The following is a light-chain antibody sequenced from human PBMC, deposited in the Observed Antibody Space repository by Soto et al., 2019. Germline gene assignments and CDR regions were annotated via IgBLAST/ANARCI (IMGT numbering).Light chain of an antibody. J-gene: IGKJ1*01. V-gene: IGKV3-15*01. Sequence: EIVVTQSPATLSMSPGGRASLPCRASHTISTNLAWYQQKPGQAPRLLIYGASTRATGIPARFSGSGSETEFTLTITSLQPEDFAVYYCQQYNNWPRTFGQGTKVDIK. CDR1: HTISTN. CDR2: GAS. CDR3: QQYNNWPRT.